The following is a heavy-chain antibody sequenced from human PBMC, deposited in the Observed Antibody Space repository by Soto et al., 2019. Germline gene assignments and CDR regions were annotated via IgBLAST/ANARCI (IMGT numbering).Heavy chain of an antibody. D-gene: IGHD3-10*01. CDR1: GGPISSDSYY. V-gene: IGHV4-31*03. Sequence: QVQLQESGPGLVKPSQTLSLTCTVSGGPISSDSYYWSWIRQHPGKGLEWIGYIYYSGTTYDNPSLRSRVTISVDSSKNQFSLKLSSVTAADTAVYSCARDSSMAKGTVNFDYWGQGTLVTVSS. J-gene: IGHJ4*02. CDR3: ARDSSMAKGTVNFDY. CDR2: IYYSGTT.